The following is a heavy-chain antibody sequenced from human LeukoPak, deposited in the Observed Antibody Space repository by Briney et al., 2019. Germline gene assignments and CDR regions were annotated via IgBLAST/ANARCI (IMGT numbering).Heavy chain of an antibody. Sequence: SETLSLTCTVSGGSINNYYWSWIRQPAGKGLEWIGRIYTRGSTNYNPSLKSRVTMSVDTSKSQFSLKLSSVTTADTAVYYCARGRYCSADICSGGDAFDIWGQGTMVSVSS. CDR2: IYTRGST. D-gene: IGHD2-15*01. CDR3: ARGRYCSADICSGGDAFDI. CDR1: GGSINNYY. J-gene: IGHJ3*02. V-gene: IGHV4-4*07.